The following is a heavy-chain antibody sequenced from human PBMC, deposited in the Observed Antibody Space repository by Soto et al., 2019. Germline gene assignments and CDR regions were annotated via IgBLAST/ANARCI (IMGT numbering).Heavy chain of an antibody. CDR3: ARGNMDV. J-gene: IGHJ6*02. V-gene: IGHV3-30-3*01. CDR2: TSTDGSNT. CDR1: AFTLSKFV. Sequence: QVQLVESGGGVVQPGRSLRLSCAASAFTLSKFVMHWVRQAPGKGLEWVAVTSTDGSNTYYADSVKGRFTISRDNSKTTLYLQMNSLRTEDTAVYYCARGNMDVWGQGTTVTVSS. D-gene: IGHD1-1*01.